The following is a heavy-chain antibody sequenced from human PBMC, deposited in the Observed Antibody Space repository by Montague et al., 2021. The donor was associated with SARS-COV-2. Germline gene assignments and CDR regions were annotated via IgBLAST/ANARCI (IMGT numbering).Heavy chain of an antibody. CDR3: AREGYRSGSSYTDY. D-gene: IGHD3-10*01. CDR1: RLPFNGYA. Sequence: SLRLSCAASRLPFNGYAMHWVRQAPGKGLEWLTFISHDGSNHRYADSVKGRFTISRDNSKNTLYLQMDSLRPEDTAVYYCAREGYRSGSSYTDYWGQGTLVTVSS. CDR2: ISHDGSNH. V-gene: IGHV3-30*04. J-gene: IGHJ4*01.